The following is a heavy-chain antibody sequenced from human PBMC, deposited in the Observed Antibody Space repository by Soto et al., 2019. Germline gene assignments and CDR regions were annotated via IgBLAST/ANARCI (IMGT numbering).Heavy chain of an antibody. CDR3: ARGTMGATKPFDY. D-gene: IGHD1-26*01. Sequence: SLKVSCKASAGTFSSYAISWVRQAPGQGLEWMGGIIPIFGTANYAQKFQGRVTITADESTSTAYMELSSLRSEDTAVYYCARGTMGATKPFDYWGQGTLVTVSS. V-gene: IGHV1-69*13. CDR1: AGTFSSYA. CDR2: IIPIFGTA. J-gene: IGHJ4*02.